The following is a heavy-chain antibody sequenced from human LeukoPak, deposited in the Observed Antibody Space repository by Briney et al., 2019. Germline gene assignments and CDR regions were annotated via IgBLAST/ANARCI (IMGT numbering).Heavy chain of an antibody. Sequence: SETLSLTCTVSGGSISSYYWSWIRQPPGKGLEWIGYIYYRGSTNYNPSLKSRVTISVDTSKNQFSLKLSPVTAADTAVYYCARVLDSSGYYMGFDYWGQGTLVTVSS. V-gene: IGHV4-59*01. D-gene: IGHD3-22*01. CDR1: GGSISSYY. CDR2: IYYRGST. J-gene: IGHJ4*02. CDR3: ARVLDSSGYYMGFDY.